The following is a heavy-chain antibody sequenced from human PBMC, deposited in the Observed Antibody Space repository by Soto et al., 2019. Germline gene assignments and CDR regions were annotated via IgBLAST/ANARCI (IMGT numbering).Heavy chain of an antibody. D-gene: IGHD3-16*01. Sequence: ASVKVSCKTFGYTFTSYGIGWARQAPGQGLEWMGWINTYNGNTNYAQNLQGRVTLTTDTSTSTAYMELRSLRSNDTAIYYCAMVDVYVTPSPQDVWGQGTKVTV. J-gene: IGHJ6*02. CDR1: GYTFTSYG. CDR2: INTYNGNT. CDR3: AMVDVYVTPSPQDV. V-gene: IGHV1-18*01.